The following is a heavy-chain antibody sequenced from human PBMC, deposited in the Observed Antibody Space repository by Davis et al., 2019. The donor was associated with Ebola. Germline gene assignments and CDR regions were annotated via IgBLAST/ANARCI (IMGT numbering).Heavy chain of an antibody. CDR1: GFTFSSYW. CDR3: AKEENGGLFEN. CDR2: IKQDGSEK. Sequence: PGGSLRLSCAASGFTFSSYWMSWVRQAPGKGLEWVANIKQDGSEKYYVDSVKGRFTISRDNAKNSLYLQMNSLRGEDTAVYFCAKEENGGLFENWGRGTLVIVSS. V-gene: IGHV3-7*03. J-gene: IGHJ4*02. D-gene: IGHD7-27*01.